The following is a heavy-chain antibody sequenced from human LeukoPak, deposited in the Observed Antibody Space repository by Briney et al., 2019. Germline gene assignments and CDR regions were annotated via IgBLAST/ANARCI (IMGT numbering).Heavy chain of an antibody. J-gene: IGHJ6*03. CDR3: ASRYYYDSSGPYPYYYYMDV. CDR1: GGSISSGSYY. CDR2: IYTSGST. Sequence: PSETLSLTCTVSGGSISSGSYYWSWIRQPAGKGLEWIGRIYTSGSTNYNPSLKSRVTISVDTSKNQFSLKLSSVTAADTAVYYCASRYYYDSSGPYPYYYYMDVWGKGTTVTVSS. V-gene: IGHV4-61*02. D-gene: IGHD3-22*01.